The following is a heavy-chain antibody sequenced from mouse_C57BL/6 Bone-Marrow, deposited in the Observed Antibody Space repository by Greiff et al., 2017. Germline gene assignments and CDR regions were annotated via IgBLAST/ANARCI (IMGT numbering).Heavy chain of an antibody. D-gene: IGHD1-1*01. CDR1: GFNIKDDY. V-gene: IGHV14-4*01. Sequence: VQLQQSGAELVRPGASVKLSCTASGFNIKDDYMHWVKQRPEQGLEWIGWIDPENGDTEYASKFQGKATITADTSSNTAYLQLSSLTSEDTAVYDCTTSTTVVATEYFDVWGTGTTVTVSS. J-gene: IGHJ1*03. CDR3: TTSTTVVATEYFDV. CDR2: IDPENGDT.